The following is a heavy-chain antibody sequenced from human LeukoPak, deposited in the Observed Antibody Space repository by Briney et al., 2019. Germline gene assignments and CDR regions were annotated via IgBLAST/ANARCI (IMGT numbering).Heavy chain of an antibody. CDR3: ARGSGQGYSAYDWESKSFYC. V-gene: IGHV3-23*01. CDR1: GFTFSTYS. J-gene: IGHJ4*02. Sequence: GGSLRLSCAASGFTFSTYSMNWVRQAPAKGLEWVSIISGSGGTTYYADSVKGRFTISRDNSKNTLYLQMNSLRAEDTAVYYCARGSGQGYSAYDWESKSFYCWGQGTLVTVSS. CDR2: ISGSGGTT. D-gene: IGHD5-12*01.